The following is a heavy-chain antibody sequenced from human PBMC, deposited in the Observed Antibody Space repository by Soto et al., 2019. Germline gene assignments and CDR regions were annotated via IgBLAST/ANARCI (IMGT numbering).Heavy chain of an antibody. Sequence: GGSLRLSCAASGFTFSGYALNWVRQSPGKGLEWVSTISSGGDSTYYADSVKGRFTISRDNSKNTVYLQMNSLRAEDTAIYYCARDPSTGYADYWGQGNMVTVSS. V-gene: IGHV3-23*01. J-gene: IGHJ4*02. CDR1: GFTFSGYA. CDR3: ARDPSTGYADY. D-gene: IGHD3-9*01. CDR2: ISSGGDST.